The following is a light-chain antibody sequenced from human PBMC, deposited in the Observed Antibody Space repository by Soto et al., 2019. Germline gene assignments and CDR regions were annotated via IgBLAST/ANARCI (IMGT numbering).Light chain of an antibody. CDR2: DVN. Sequence: ALTQPASVSGSPGQSITISCTGTSSDIGAYNFVSWYQQHPGKAPKLMLYDVNIRPSGVSNRFSGSKSGNTASLTISGLQDEDEADYYCTSWTTSTTMIFGGGTKLTVL. CDR3: TSWTTSTTMI. V-gene: IGLV2-14*03. CDR1: SSDIGAYNF. J-gene: IGLJ2*01.